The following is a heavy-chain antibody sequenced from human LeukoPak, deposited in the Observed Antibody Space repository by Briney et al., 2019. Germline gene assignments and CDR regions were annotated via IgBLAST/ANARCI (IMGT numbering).Heavy chain of an antibody. V-gene: IGHV4-38-2*01. D-gene: IGHD4-11*01. J-gene: IGHJ4*02. CDR2: IYHSGST. CDR3: ARGRYKLLTSNFYYFDY. CDR1: GYSISSGYY. Sequence: PSETLSLTCAVSGYSISSGYYWGWIRQPPGKGLEWIGSIYHSGSTYYNPSLKSRVTISVDTSKNQFSLKLSSVTAADTAVYYCARGRYKLLTSNFYYFDYWGQGTLVTVSS.